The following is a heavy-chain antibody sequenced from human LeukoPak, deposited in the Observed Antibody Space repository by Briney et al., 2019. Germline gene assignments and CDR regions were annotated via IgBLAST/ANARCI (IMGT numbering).Heavy chain of an antibody. CDR3: ARAAQNYYDSSGYLDY. CDR1: GGSISSGGYY. Sequence: ASETLSLTCTVSGGSISSGGYYWSWIRQHPGKGLEWIGYIYYSGSTYYNPSLKSRVTISVDTSKNQFSLKLSSVTAADTAVYYCARAAQNYYDSSGYLDYWGQGTLVTVSS. J-gene: IGHJ4*02. CDR2: IYYSGST. V-gene: IGHV4-31*03. D-gene: IGHD3-22*01.